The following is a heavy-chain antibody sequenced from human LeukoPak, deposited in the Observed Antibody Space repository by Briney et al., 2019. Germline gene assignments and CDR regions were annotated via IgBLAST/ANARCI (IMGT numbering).Heavy chain of an antibody. J-gene: IGHJ4*02. V-gene: IGHV4-39*01. CDR2: IYYSGST. CDR1: GGSISSSSYY. D-gene: IGHD6-19*01. Sequence: SETLSLTCTVSGGSISSSSYYWGWIRQPPGMGLEWIGSIYYSGSTYYNPSLKSRVTISVDTSKNQFSLRLSSVTAGDTAVYYCARQSGSGWDLDSWGQGTLVTVSS. CDR3: ARQSGSGWDLDS.